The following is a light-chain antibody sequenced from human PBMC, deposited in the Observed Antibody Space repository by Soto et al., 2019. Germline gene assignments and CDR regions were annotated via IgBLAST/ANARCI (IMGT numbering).Light chain of an antibody. Sequence: DIQMTQSPSTLSASVGDRVTITCRASQSISNWLAWYQQKPGKAPKLLIYGASSLESGVPSRFSGSGSGTEFTLTLSRLQPADFATFDCQKFNSWFGQGTKVEIK. CDR3: QKFNSW. CDR2: GAS. V-gene: IGKV1-5*01. CDR1: QSISNW. J-gene: IGKJ1*01.